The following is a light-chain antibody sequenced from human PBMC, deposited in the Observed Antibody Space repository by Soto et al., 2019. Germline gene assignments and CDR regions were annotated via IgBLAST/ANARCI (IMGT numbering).Light chain of an antibody. Sequence: EIVLTQSPGTMSLSPGERATLSCRASQSVTSNFLGWYQQKPGQAPRLLIYGASSRATGIPDRFSGSGSGTDFTLTISRLEPEDFAVYYCQPYGSSPPITFGPGTRLEIK. CDR3: QPYGSSPPIT. CDR1: QSVTSNF. V-gene: IGKV3-20*01. CDR2: GAS. J-gene: IGKJ5*01.